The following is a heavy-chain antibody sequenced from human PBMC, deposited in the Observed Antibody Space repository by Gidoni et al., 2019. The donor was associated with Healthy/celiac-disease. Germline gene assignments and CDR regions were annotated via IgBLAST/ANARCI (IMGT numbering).Heavy chain of an antibody. CDR1: GGTFSSYT. CDR2: IIPILGIA. CDR3: ARVAHDYGGRWFDP. Sequence: QVQLVQSGAEVKKPGSSVKVSCKASGGTFSSYTISWVRQAPGQGLEWMGRIIPILGIANYAQKFQGRVTITADKSTSTAYMELSSLRSEDTAVYYCARVAHDYGGRWFDPWGQGTLVTVSS. V-gene: IGHV1-69*02. D-gene: IGHD4-17*01. J-gene: IGHJ5*02.